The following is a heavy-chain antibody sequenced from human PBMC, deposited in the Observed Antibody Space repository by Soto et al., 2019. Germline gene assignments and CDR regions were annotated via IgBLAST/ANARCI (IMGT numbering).Heavy chain of an antibody. D-gene: IGHD2-15*01. J-gene: IGHJ6*02. CDR3: ARYGGYCSGGSCYSYYYYYGMDV. CDR2: IIPILGIA. V-gene: IGHV1-69*02. Sequence: ASVKVSCKASGGTFSSYTISWARQAPGQGLEWMGRIIPILGIANYAQRFQGRVTITADKSTSTAYMELSSLRSEDTAVYYCARYGGYCSGGSCYSYYYYYGMDVWGQGTSVTVSS. CDR1: GGTFSSYT.